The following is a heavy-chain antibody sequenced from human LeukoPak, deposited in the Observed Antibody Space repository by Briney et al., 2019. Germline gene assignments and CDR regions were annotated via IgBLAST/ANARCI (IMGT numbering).Heavy chain of an antibody. CDR2: VSGSGGST. V-gene: IGHV3-23*01. D-gene: IGHD5-12*01. CDR3: AKDLDIVATITGN. CDR1: GFTFSSYA. J-gene: IGHJ4*02. Sequence: PGGSLRLFCAASGFTFSSYAMRWVRQAPGKGLEWVSGVSGSGGSTYYADSVKGRFTISRDNSKNTLDLQMNSLRAEDTAVYYCAKDLDIVATITGNWGQGTLVTVSS.